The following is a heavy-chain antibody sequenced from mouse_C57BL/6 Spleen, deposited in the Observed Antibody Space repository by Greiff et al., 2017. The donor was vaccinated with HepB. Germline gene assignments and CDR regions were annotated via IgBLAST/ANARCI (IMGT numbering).Heavy chain of an antibody. CDR1: GFTFSDHG. D-gene: IGHD2-4*01. CDR2: ISSGSSTI. V-gene: IGHV5-17*01. Sequence: EVKLMESGGGLVKPGGSLKLSCAASGFTFSDHGMHWVRQAPEKGLEWVAYISSGSSTIYYADTVKGRFTISRDNAKNTLFLQMTSLRSEDTAMYYCARDYDGWYFDVWGTGTTVTVSS. CDR3: ARDYDGWYFDV. J-gene: IGHJ1*03.